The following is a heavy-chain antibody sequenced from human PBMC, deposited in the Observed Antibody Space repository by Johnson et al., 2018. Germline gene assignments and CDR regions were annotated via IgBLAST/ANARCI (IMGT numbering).Heavy chain of an antibody. CDR1: GFTFSSYG. CDR2: ISYDGSNK. J-gene: IGHJ6*04. V-gene: IGHV3-30*03. Sequence: QVQLVESGGGVVQXGRSLRLSCAASGFTFSSYGMHWVRQAPGKGLEWVAVISYDGSNKYYADSVKGRFTIPRDNAKNSLYLQMNSLRAEETAVYYCARGVRGRYLDVWGKGTTVTVSS. CDR3: ARGVRGRYLDV. D-gene: IGHD3-10*01.